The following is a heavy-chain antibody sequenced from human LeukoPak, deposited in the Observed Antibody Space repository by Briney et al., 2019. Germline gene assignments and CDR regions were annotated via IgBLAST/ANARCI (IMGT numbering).Heavy chain of an antibody. D-gene: IGHD5-18*01. V-gene: IGHV4-34*01. Sequence: SETLSLTCAVYGGSFSGYYWCWIRQPPGKGLEWIGEINHSGSTNYNPSLKSRVTISVDTSKNQFSLKLSSVTAADTAMYYCARAVDTAMVKSGVAFDIWGQGTMVTVSS. CDR3: ARAVDTAMVKSGVAFDI. CDR2: INHSGST. J-gene: IGHJ3*02. CDR1: GGSFSGYY.